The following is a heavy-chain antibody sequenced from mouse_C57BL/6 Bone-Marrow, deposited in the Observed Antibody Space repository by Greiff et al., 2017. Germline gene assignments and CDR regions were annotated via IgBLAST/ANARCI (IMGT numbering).Heavy chain of an antibody. CDR3: ARDGYAGFDY. V-gene: IGHV5-4*01. D-gene: IGHD1-2*01. CDR1: GFTFSSYA. J-gene: IGHJ2*01. Sequence: EVQLVESGGGLVKPGGSLKLSCAASGFTFSSYAMSWVRQTPEKRLGWVATISDGGSYTYSPDNVKGRFTISRDNAKNNLYLQMSHLKSEDTAMYYCARDGYAGFDYWGQGTTLTVSS. CDR2: ISDGGSYT.